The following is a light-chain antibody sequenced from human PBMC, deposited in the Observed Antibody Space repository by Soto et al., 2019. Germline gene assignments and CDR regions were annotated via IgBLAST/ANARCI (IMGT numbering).Light chain of an antibody. CDR3: SSYAGGNKLL. J-gene: IGLJ3*02. CDR1: SSDVGAYNS. V-gene: IGLV2-8*01. Sequence: QSALTQPPSASGSPGQSVTFSCTGTSSDVGAYNSFSWYQQHSGKAPKLMIYEVNKRPSGVPDRFSGSKSGNTASLTVSGLQAEDESDYYCSSYAGGNKLLFGGGTKVTVL. CDR2: EVN.